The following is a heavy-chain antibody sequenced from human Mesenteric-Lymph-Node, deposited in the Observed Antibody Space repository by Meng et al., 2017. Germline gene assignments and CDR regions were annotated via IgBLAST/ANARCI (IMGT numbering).Heavy chain of an antibody. CDR2: IYYSGST. V-gene: IGHV4-31*03. D-gene: IGHD4-17*01. J-gene: IGHJ5*02. Sequence: VQRQGSGPGRVKPSQTLSLTCTVSGGSISSGGFYWSWIRQHPGKGLEWIGYIYYSGSTYYNPSLRSRVAISIDTSKNQFSLKLTSVTAADTAVYFCARTNYGDYNWFDPWGQGTLVTVSS. CDR1: GGSISSGGFY. CDR3: ARTNYGDYNWFDP.